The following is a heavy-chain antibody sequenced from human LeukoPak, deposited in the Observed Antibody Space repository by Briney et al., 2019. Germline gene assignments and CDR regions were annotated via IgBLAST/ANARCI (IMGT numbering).Heavy chain of an antibody. CDR3: ARLHSSSWYYFDY. CDR2: IYPGDSDT. V-gene: IGHV5-51*01. D-gene: IGHD6-13*01. J-gene: IGHJ4*02. CDR1: GYRFTSYW. Sequence: GESLEISCKGSGYRFTSYWIGWARQMPGKGLEGMGIIYPGDSDTRYSPSFQGQVPISADKSISTAYLQWSSLKASDTAMYYCARLHSSSWYYFDYWGQGTLVTVSS.